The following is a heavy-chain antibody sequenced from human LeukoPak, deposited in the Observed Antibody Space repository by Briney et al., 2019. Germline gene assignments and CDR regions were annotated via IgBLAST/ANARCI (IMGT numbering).Heavy chain of an antibody. J-gene: IGHJ4*02. CDR3: ARGPNSNWSGLDF. Sequence: PGGSLRLSCAASGIDFIYHWMHWARQLPGKGLVWVSRISPTGSTTSYADSVKGRFTVSRDNAKNTLYLQVNNLRAEDTAVYYCARGPNSNWSGLDFWGQGTLLTVSS. D-gene: IGHD6-6*01. V-gene: IGHV3-74*01. CDR1: GIDFIYHW. CDR2: ISPTGSTT.